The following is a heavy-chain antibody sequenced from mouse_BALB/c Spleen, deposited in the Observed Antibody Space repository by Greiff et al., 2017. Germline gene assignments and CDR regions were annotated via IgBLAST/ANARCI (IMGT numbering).Heavy chain of an antibody. Sequence: VQLQQSGAELEKPGASVKLSCTASGFNIKDTYMHWVKQRPEQGLEWIGRIDPANGNTKYDPKFQGKATITADTSSNTAYLQLSSLTSEDTAVYYCARRIPLHYYGSEGAMDYWGQGTSVTVSS. CDR1: GFNIKDTY. CDR3: ARRIPLHYYGSEGAMDY. J-gene: IGHJ4*01. V-gene: IGHV14-3*02. D-gene: IGHD1-1*01. CDR2: IDPANGNT.